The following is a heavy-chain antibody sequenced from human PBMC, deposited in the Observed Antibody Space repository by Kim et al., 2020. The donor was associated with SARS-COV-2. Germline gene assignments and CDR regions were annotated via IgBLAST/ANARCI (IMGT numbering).Heavy chain of an antibody. CDR1: GFTFSGSA. D-gene: IGHD3-10*01. J-gene: IGHJ6*02. CDR2: IRSKANSYAT. CDR3: TRHSTLNALYGSGSYYRIYYYGMDV. Sequence: GGSLRLSCAASGFTFSGSAMHWVRQASGKGLEWVGRIRSKANSYATAYAASVKGRFTIPRDDSKNTAYLQMNSLKTEDTAVYYCTRHSTLNALYGSGSYYRIYYYGMDVWGQGTTVTVSS. V-gene: IGHV3-73*01.